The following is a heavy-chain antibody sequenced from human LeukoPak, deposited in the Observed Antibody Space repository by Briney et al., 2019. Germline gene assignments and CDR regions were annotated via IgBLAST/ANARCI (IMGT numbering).Heavy chain of an antibody. Sequence: ASVKVSCKASGYTFSNFGISWVRQAPGQALEWMGWISGNNDHPHYGQKFQGRLTVTTDSSTSTAYMELRNLRSDDTAVYYCARDGTSTDDYWGQGTLVTVSS. CDR2: ISGNNDHP. D-gene: IGHD2-2*01. V-gene: IGHV1-18*04. J-gene: IGHJ4*02. CDR1: GYTFSNFG. CDR3: ARDGTSTDDY.